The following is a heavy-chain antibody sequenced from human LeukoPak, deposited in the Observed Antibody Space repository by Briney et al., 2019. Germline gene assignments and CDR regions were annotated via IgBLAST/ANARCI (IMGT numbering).Heavy chain of an antibody. Sequence: SETLSLTCAVYSRSFTGIYWGWLRQPPGKGLEWIGEINHSGSTNYNPSLKTRVTISVDTSKNQFSLKLSSVTAADTAVYYCARGRTIVPPPWRYDSSGYYFDYWGQGTLVTVSS. CDR2: INHSGST. D-gene: IGHD3-22*01. J-gene: IGHJ4*02. V-gene: IGHV4-34*01. CDR3: ARGRTIVPPPWRYDSSGYYFDY. CDR1: SRSFTGIY.